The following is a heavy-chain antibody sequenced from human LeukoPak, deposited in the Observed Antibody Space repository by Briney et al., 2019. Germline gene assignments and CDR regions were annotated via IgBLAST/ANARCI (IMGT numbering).Heavy chain of an antibody. CDR1: GYTFTVYY. V-gene: IGHV1-2*02. Sequence: ASVKVSFKASGYTFTVYYMHWVRQAPGQGLEWMGWINPNSGGTSYAQKFQGRVTMTRDTSVTTAYMELSRLRSDDTAVYYCARYSGYDEPFEYWGQGTLVTVSS. J-gene: IGHJ4*02. CDR2: INPNSGGT. CDR3: ARYSGYDEPFEY. D-gene: IGHD5-12*01.